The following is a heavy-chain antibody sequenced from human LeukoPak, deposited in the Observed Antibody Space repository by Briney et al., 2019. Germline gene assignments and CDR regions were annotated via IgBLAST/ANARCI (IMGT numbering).Heavy chain of an antibody. Sequence: SETLSLTCSVSGFSISSGYYWGWIRQPPGKGLEWIAMIYYTGNTFYNPSLKSRVIMSVDTSENQFSVRLSSVTAAGTAVYYCARVPPYRAFEIWGPGTVVTVSS. J-gene: IGHJ3*02. V-gene: IGHV4-38-2*02. CDR3: ARVPPYRAFEI. CDR2: IYYTGNT. D-gene: IGHD3-16*02. CDR1: GFSISSGYY.